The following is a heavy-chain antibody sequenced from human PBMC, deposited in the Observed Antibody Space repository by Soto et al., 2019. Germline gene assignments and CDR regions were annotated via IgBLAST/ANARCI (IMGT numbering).Heavy chain of an antibody. J-gene: IGHJ3*02. CDR2: INHSGST. Sequence: PSETLSLTCAVYGGSFSGYYWSWIRQPPGKGLEWIGEINHSGSTNYNPSLKSRVTISVDTSKNQFSLKLSSVTAADTAVYYCARGKDYVWGSYRYYLDAFDIWGQGTMVTVSS. V-gene: IGHV4-34*01. CDR1: GGSFSGYY. CDR3: ARGKDYVWGSYRYYLDAFDI. D-gene: IGHD3-16*02.